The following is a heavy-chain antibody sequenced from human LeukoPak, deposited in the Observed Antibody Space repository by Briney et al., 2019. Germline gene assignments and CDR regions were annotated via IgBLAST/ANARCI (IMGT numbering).Heavy chain of an antibody. CDR1: GYTFTSYA. V-gene: IGHV1-69*05. CDR2: VIPIFSTT. D-gene: IGHD6-13*01. Sequence: SVKVSCKASGYTFTSYAISWVRQAPGQGLEWMGAVIPIFSTTNYAQRFQGRVAITTDESTNTAYMELTSLKSEDTAVYYCARAPPKQLLHLYWGQGTLVTVSS. J-gene: IGHJ4*02. CDR3: ARAPPKQLLHLY.